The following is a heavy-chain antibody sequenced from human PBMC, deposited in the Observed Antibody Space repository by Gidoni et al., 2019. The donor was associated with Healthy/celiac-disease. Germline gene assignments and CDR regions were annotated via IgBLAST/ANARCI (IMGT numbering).Heavy chain of an antibody. D-gene: IGHD1-7*01. CDR1: GGTFSSYA. Sequence: QVQLVQSGAEVKKPVSSVKVSCKASGGTFSSYAISWVRQAPGQGLEWMGGIIPIFGTANYAQKFQGRVTITADKSTSTAYMELSSLRSEDTAVYYCARDPELRGYYYYGMDVWGQGTTVTVSS. V-gene: IGHV1-69*06. J-gene: IGHJ6*02. CDR3: ARDPELRGYYYYGMDV. CDR2: IIPIFGTA.